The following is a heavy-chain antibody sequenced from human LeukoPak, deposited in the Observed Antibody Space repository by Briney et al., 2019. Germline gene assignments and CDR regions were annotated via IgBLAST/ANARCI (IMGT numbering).Heavy chain of an antibody. V-gene: IGHV4-39*01. J-gene: IGHJ4*02. Sequence: SETLSLTCTVSGGSISSSSYYWGWIRQPPGNGLEWIGSIYYSGSTYYNPSLKSRVTISVDTSKNQFSLKLSSVTDADPAEYYRARRWSSGWLFDXWGQGTLVTVX. D-gene: IGHD6-19*01. CDR2: IYYSGST. CDR3: ARRWSSGWLFDX. CDR1: GGSISSSSYY.